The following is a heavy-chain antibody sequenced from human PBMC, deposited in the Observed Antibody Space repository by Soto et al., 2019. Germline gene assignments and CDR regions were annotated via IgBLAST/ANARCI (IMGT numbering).Heavy chain of an antibody. CDR1: GFTFSNFG. CDR3: AKWGGSASCGYYIDY. J-gene: IGHJ4*02. Sequence: QVQLVESGGGVVQPGGSLRLSCAASGFTFSNFGMHWVRQAPGKGLEWVAAVRYNGNDKYYADSVKGRFTISKDNSKSTLHLQMNSLRVEDTAVYYCAKWGGSASCGYYIDYWGQGTLVTVSS. CDR2: VRYNGNDK. D-gene: IGHD3-16*01. V-gene: IGHV3-30*02.